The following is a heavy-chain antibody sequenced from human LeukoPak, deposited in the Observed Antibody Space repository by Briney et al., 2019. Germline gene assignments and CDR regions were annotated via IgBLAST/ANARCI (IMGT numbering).Heavy chain of an antibody. CDR3: ARLSIAAAAPDAFDI. D-gene: IGHD6-13*01. V-gene: IGHV4-59*08. J-gene: IGHJ3*02. CDR2: IYYSGST. CDR1: GGSLSSYY. Sequence: SETLSLTCTVSGGSLSSYYWSWIRQPPGKGLEGIGYIYYSGSTNYNPSLKSRVTISVDTSKNQFSLKLSSVTAADTAVYYCARLSIAAAAPDAFDIWGQGTMVTVSS.